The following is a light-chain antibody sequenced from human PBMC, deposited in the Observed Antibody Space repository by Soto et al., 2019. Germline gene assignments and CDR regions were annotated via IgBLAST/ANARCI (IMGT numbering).Light chain of an antibody. CDR2: DVN. Sequence: QSALTQPRSVSGSPGQSVTIPCAGTSSDIGGYNYVSWYQHHPGKAPKLMIFDVNKRPSGVPDRFSGSKSGDTASLTISGLQAEDEADYYCSSYAGGYTYVFGTGTKVTVL. CDR1: SSDIGGYNY. J-gene: IGLJ1*01. V-gene: IGLV2-11*01. CDR3: SSYAGGYTYV.